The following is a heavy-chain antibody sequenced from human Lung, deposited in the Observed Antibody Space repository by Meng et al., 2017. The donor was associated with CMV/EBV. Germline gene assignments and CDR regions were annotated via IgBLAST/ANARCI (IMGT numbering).Heavy chain of an antibody. D-gene: IGHD1-26*01. CDR1: GFTFSTFA. CDR3: AKGKWGGYYYYYGMDV. Sequence: GESXKISCAASGFTFSTFAMSWVRQAPGKGLQWVPVIYSGDDSTYYADSVKGRFTISRDNSKNMLYLQMNSLRAEDSAVYFCAKGKWGGYYYYYGMDVWGRGXTVTVSS. J-gene: IGHJ6*02. V-gene: IGHV3-23*03. CDR2: IYSGDDST.